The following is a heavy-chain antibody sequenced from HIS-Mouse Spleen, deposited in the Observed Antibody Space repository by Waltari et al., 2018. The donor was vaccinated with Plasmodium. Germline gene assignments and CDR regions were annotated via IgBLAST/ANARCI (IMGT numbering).Heavy chain of an antibody. CDR3: ASSWYWYFDL. Sequence: EVQLVESGGGLVQPGGSLRLSCAAPGSPFRSYWMSWVSRAPGKGLEWVANIKQDGSEKYYVDSVKGRFTISRDNAKNSLYLQMNSLRAEDTAVYYCASSWYWYFDLWGRGTLVTVSS. CDR2: IKQDGSEK. CDR1: GSPFRSYW. D-gene: IGHD6-13*01. V-gene: IGHV3-7*01. J-gene: IGHJ2*01.